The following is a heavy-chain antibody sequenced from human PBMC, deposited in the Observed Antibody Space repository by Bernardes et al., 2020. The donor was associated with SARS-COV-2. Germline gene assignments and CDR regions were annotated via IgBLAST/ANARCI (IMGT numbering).Heavy chain of an antibody. CDR2: IWYDGSNK. CDR3: ARDSAIYDYVWGSYRYYYYGMDD. V-gene: IGHV3-33*01. CDR1: GFTFSSYG. J-gene: IGHJ6*04. Sequence: SLRLSCAASGFTFSSYGMHWVRQAPGKGLEWVAVIWYDGSNKYYADSVKGRFTISRDNSKNTLYLQMNSLRAEDTAVYYCARDSAIYDYVWGSYRYYYYGMDDWGKGTAVTVSS. D-gene: IGHD3-16*02.